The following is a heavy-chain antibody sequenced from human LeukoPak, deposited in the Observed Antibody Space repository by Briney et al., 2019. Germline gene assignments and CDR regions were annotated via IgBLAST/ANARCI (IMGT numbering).Heavy chain of an antibody. D-gene: IGHD1-26*01. CDR3: ATRLPQSGSYLRSWFDP. J-gene: IGHJ5*02. V-gene: IGHV1-24*01. Sequence: GASVKVSCKVSGYTLTELSMHWVRQAPGKGLEWMGGFDPEDGETIYAQKFQGRVTMTEDTSTDTAYMELSSLRSEETAVYYCATRLPQSGSYLRSWFDPWGQGTLVTVSS. CDR2: FDPEDGET. CDR1: GYTLTELS.